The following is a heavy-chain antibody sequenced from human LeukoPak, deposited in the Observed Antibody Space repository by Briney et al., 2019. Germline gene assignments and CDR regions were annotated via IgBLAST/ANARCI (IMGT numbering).Heavy chain of an antibody. D-gene: IGHD2-15*01. J-gene: IGHJ3*01. CDR3: ARDVSPSTRGGDCSGGTCYYDAFDL. Sequence: GGSLRLSCAASGFTFSSYWMTWVRQAPGKGLEWVANIFEDGSEKNYVDSVRGRFTISRDSAKNSLYLQMDSLRDEDTAMYYCARDVSPSTRGGDCSGGTCYYDAFDLWGQGTMVTVSS. CDR1: GFTFSSYW. CDR2: IFEDGSEK. V-gene: IGHV3-7*01.